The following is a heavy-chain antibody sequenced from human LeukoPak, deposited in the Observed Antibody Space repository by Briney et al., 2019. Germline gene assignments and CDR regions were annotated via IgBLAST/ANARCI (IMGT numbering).Heavy chain of an antibody. D-gene: IGHD1-26*01. CDR3: ARDLGQWELPTRFDY. V-gene: IGHV1-69*04. Sequence: SVKVSCKASGYTFTSYGISWVRQAPGQGLEWMGRIIPILGIANYAQKFQGRVTITADKSTSTAYMELSSLRSEDTAVYYCARDLGQWELPTRFDYWGQGTLVTVSS. J-gene: IGHJ4*02. CDR2: IIPILGIA. CDR1: GYTFTSYG.